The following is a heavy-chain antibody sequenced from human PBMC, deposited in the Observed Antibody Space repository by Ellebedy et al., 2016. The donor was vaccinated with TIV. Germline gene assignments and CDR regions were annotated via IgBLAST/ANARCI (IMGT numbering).Heavy chain of an antibody. J-gene: IGHJ5*02. D-gene: IGHD4-17*01. Sequence: GESLKISCAASRFSFDSYWMTWVRQAPGKGLEWVANINRDGSDQYYVDSVKGRFTISRDNGKNSLDLKMNSLRAEDTAVYYCAREGAYGDYSQVSFPFDPWGQGTLVTVSS. V-gene: IGHV3-7*01. CDR2: INRDGSDQ. CDR1: RFSFDSYW. CDR3: AREGAYGDYSQVSFPFDP.